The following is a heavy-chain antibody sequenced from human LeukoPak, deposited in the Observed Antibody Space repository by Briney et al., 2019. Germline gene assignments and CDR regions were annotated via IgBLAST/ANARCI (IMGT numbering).Heavy chain of an antibody. Sequence: SETLSLTCTVSGYSISSGYYWGWIRQPPGKGLQWIGSIYHSGSTYYNPSLKSRVTISVDTSKNQFSLKLSSVTAADTAVYYCARLTKNDSGSFRFGKKKRGYMDVWGKGTTVTISS. D-gene: IGHD3-10*01. J-gene: IGHJ6*03. CDR2: IYHSGST. CDR1: GYSISSGYY. V-gene: IGHV4-38-2*02. CDR3: ARLTKNDSGSFRFGKKKRGYMDV.